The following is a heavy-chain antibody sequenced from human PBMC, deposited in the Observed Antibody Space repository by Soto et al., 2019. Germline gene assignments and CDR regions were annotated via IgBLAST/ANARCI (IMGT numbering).Heavy chain of an antibody. J-gene: IGHJ6*02. Sequence: PGGSLRLSCAASGFTFSSYSMNWVRQAPGKGLEWVSSISSSSSYIYYADSVKGRFTISRDNAKNSLYLQMNSLRAEDTAVYYCARGGPSYSSSWSYYYYGMDVWGQGTTVTVSS. D-gene: IGHD6-13*01. CDR3: ARGGPSYSSSWSYYYYGMDV. V-gene: IGHV3-21*01. CDR1: GFTFSSYS. CDR2: ISSSSSYI.